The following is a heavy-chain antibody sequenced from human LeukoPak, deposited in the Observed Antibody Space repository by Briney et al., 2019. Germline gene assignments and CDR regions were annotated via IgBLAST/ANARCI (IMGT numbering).Heavy chain of an antibody. V-gene: IGHV5-51*01. Sequence: GESLKISCKGSGYSFTSYWIGWVRQMPGKGLEWMGIIYPGDSDTRYSTSFQGHVTISADKSISTAYLQWSSLRASDTAMYYSARREDSGSYHYFDSSGQGALVTVSS. CDR2: IYPGDSDT. CDR3: ARREDSGSYHYFDS. D-gene: IGHD1-26*01. J-gene: IGHJ4*02. CDR1: GYSFTSYW.